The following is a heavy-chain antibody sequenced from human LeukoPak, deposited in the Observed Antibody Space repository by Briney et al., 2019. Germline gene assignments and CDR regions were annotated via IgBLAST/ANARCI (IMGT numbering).Heavy chain of an antibody. CDR1: GGSISCYY. CDR2: IYSSGSP. D-gene: IGHD3-10*01. CDR3: ARPLVRGVITGVFDY. J-gene: IGHJ4*02. Sequence: SETLSLTCTVSGGSISCYYWRWLGPPPGKGREGMGSIYSSGSPYYNPSLQSRVTMSADTSNNKFSLKLSSVTAADTAVYYCARPLVRGVITGVFDYWGQGTLVTVSS. V-gene: IGHV4-59*04.